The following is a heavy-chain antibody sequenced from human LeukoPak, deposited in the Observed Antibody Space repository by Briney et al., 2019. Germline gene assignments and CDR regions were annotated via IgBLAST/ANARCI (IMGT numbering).Heavy chain of an antibody. V-gene: IGHV3-20*04. CDR1: GFTFDDYG. CDR2: INWNGGTT. Sequence: RAGGSLRLSCAASGFTFDDYGMSWVRQAPGKGLEWVSGINWNGGTTGYADSVKGRFTISRDNAKNSLYLQMNSLRAEDTALYYCARLVVPAAIRHYFDYWGQGTLVTVSS. J-gene: IGHJ4*02. D-gene: IGHD2-2*02. CDR3: ARLVVPAAIRHYFDY.